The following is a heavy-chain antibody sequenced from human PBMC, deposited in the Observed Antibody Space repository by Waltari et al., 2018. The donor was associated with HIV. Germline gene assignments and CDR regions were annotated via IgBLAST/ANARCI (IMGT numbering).Heavy chain of an antibody. Sequence: EVQLVESGGGLVKPGGSLRLSCAASGFTFSNAWMRWVRQAPGKGLEWVGRIKSKTDGGTTDYAAPVKGRFTISRDDSKNTLYLQMNSLKTEDTAVYYCTIRTIFGALQHWGQGTLVTVSS. J-gene: IGHJ1*01. CDR3: TIRTIFGALQH. CDR1: GFTFSNAW. V-gene: IGHV3-15*01. D-gene: IGHD3-3*01. CDR2: IKSKTDGGTT.